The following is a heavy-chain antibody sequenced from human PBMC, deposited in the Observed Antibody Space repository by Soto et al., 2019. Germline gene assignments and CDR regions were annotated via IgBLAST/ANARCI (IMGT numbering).Heavy chain of an antibody. CDR1: GFDFSTSA. D-gene: IGHD1-1*01. CDR2: IVVGNGNT. V-gene: IGHV1-58*01. J-gene: IGHJ1*01. CDR3: ATDQLHYLA. Sequence: SVKVSCKASGFDFSTSAVQWVRQARGQRLEWIGWIVVGNGNTNYAQNFQGRVTISRDMSASTAYLELSRLESGDTAVYYCATDQLHYLAWGQGTLVPVSS.